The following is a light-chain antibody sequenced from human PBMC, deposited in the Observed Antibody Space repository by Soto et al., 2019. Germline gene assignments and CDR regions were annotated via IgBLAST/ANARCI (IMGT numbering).Light chain of an antibody. V-gene: IGKV3-11*01. Sequence: EIVLTQSPATLSLSPGERATLSCRASQSVGNYLAWFQQKPGQSPRLLIYDASIRTTGVPARFSGSGSGTDFTLTISSLEPEDFAVYYCQQRSDWPPITFGQATRLDIK. CDR2: DAS. CDR1: QSVGNY. CDR3: QQRSDWPPIT. J-gene: IGKJ5*01.